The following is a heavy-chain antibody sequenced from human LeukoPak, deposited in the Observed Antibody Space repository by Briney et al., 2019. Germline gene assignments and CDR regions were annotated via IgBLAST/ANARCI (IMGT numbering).Heavy chain of an antibody. D-gene: IGHD2-2*02. J-gene: IGHJ5*02. CDR1: GYTFTSYA. Sequence: ASVIVSCKAAGYTFTSYAMHWVRQAPGQRLEWMGWINAGNGNTKYSQKFQGRVTITRDTSASTAYMELSSLRSEDTAVYYCARDKGGCSSTRCYTRWFDPWGQGPLVPVSS. CDR3: ARDKGGCSSTRCYTRWFDP. CDR2: INAGNGNT. V-gene: IGHV1-3*01.